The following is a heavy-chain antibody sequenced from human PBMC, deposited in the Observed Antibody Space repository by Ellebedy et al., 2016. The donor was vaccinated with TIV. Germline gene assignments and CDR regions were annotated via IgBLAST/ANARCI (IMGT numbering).Heavy chain of an antibody. CDR3: ARGQLRLGELSLAPFDY. D-gene: IGHD3-16*02. CDR2: ISSSSSYT. J-gene: IGHJ4*02. CDR1: GFTFSSCA. V-gene: IGHV3-21*05. Sequence: GESLKISCAASGFTFSSCAMSWVRQAPGKGLEWVSYISSSSSYTNYADSVKGRFTISRDNAKNSLYLQMNSLRAEDTAVYYCARGQLRLGELSLAPFDYWGQGTLVTVSS.